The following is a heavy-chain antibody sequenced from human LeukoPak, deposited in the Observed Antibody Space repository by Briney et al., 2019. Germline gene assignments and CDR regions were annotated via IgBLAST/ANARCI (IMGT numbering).Heavy chain of an antibody. V-gene: IGHV1-2*02. CDR2: INPNSGGT. CDR1: GYTFTGYY. Sequence: GASVKVSCKASGYTFTGYYMHGVRQAPGHGVEWMGWINPNSGGTNYAQKFQGRVTMTRDTSISTAYMELSRLRSDDTAVYYCARDYGGNSGADYWGQGTLVTVSS. CDR3: ARDYGGNSGADY. D-gene: IGHD4-23*01. J-gene: IGHJ4*02.